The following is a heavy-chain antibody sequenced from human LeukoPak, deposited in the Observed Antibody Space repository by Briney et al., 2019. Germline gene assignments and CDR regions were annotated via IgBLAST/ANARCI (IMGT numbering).Heavy chain of an antibody. Sequence: ASVKVSCKASGYTFTSHEINWVRQATGQGLEWMGWMNPNSGNTGYAQKFQGRVTMTRNASISTAYMELSSLRSEDTAVYYCAGGTRTEDYWGQGTLVTVSS. CDR2: MNPNSGNT. V-gene: IGHV1-8*01. CDR1: GYTFTSHE. CDR3: AGGTRTEDY. J-gene: IGHJ4*02. D-gene: IGHD1-14*01.